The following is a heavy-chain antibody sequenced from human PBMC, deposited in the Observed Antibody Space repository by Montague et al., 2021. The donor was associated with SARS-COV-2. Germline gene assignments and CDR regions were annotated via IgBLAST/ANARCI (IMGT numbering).Heavy chain of an antibody. V-gene: IGHV6-1*01. CDR3: ARWIVNFLYFDS. Sequence: CAISGDSDSMIGLGWKWIKQSPSRGLEWLGSTYYTSKWNNDYTISVKSRISISPDTSKNQFSLQLKSVTPEDTAVYYCARWIVNFLYFDSWGQGILVTVSS. CDR2: TYYTSKWNN. CDR1: GDSDSMIGLG. D-gene: IGHD2-21*01. J-gene: IGHJ4*01.